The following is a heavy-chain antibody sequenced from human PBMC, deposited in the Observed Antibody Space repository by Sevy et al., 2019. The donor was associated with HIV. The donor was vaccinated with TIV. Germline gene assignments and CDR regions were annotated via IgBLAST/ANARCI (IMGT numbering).Heavy chain of an antibody. J-gene: IGHJ3*02. CDR1: GFTFSSYG. CDR2: ISYDGSNK. V-gene: IGHV3-30*18. CDR3: AEGMGAGVNDAFDI. Sequence: GGSLRLSCAASGFTFSSYGMHWVRQAPGKGLEWVAVISYDGSNKHYADSVKGRFTISIDNSKNTLYLQLNSLRTEDMVVYYCAEGMGAGVNDAFDIWGQGTMVTVSS. D-gene: IGHD3-10*01.